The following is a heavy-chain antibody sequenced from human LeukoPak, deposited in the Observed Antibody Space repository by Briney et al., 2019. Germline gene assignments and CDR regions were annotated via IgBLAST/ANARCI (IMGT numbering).Heavy chain of an antibody. CDR3: ARDRIGQDVQYKTQFDY. J-gene: IGHJ4*02. CDR1: GYTFTNYY. CDR2: ITPSGGST. Sequence: ASVKVSCKASGYTFTNYYMHWVRQAPGQGLEWLGLITPSGGSTWYAQKFQGRVTMTRDMSTSTDYMELSSLRSEDTAVYYCARDRIGQDVQYKTQFDYWGQGTLVTVSS. V-gene: IGHV1-46*01. D-gene: IGHD1-1*01.